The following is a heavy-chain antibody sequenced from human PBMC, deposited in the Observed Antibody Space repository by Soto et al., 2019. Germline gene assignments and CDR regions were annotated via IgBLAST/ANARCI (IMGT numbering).Heavy chain of an antibody. J-gene: IGHJ4*02. D-gene: IGHD6-6*01. CDR3: AHRRPYSNSPEYFFDY. V-gene: IGHV2-5*02. CDR1: GFSLSTSGVD. CDR2: IYWDDDK. Sequence: QIPLKESGPTLVKPTQTLTLTCTFSGFSLSTSGVDVGWIRQPPGKALEWLALIYWDDDKRYSPSLKSRLTITKDTSKNHVVLTMTNMDPLDTATYYCAHRRPYSNSPEYFFDYWGQGTLVTVSS.